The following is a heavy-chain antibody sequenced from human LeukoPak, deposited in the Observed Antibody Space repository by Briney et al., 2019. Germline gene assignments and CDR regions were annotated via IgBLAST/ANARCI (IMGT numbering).Heavy chain of an antibody. Sequence: GGSLRLSCAASGFIFSDYYMTWIRQAPGKGLEWVANIKQDGSDKYYVDSVKGRFTISRDNAKNSLYLQMNSLRAEDTAVYYCARSLGYCSAGSCFPFDYWGQGTLVTVSS. CDR2: IKQDGSDK. V-gene: IGHV3-7*05. J-gene: IGHJ4*02. D-gene: IGHD2-15*01. CDR1: GFIFSDYY. CDR3: ARSLGYCSAGSCFPFDY.